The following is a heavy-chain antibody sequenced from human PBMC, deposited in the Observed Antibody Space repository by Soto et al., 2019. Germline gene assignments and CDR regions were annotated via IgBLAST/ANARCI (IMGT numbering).Heavy chain of an antibody. CDR3: ATRWFGEGDY. CDR1: GGSISRSSYF. D-gene: IGHD3-10*01. Sequence: QLQLQESGPGLVKPSETLSLTCTVSGGSISRSSYFWGWIRQPPGKGLEWIGSIYYSGNTYYNASLRSRVTISVDTSKNQFSLKLSSVTAADTAVYYCATRWFGEGDYWGQGTLVTVSS. CDR2: IYYSGNT. V-gene: IGHV4-39*01. J-gene: IGHJ4*02.